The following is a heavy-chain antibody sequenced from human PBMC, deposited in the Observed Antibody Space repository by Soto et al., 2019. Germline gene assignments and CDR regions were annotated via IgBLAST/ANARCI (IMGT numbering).Heavy chain of an antibody. V-gene: IGHV3-21*01. Sequence: GGSLRLSCTASGFMFSSYTMNWVRQAPGKGLEWVSSVSFRGDIYYADSLEGRFTISRDDAKNSLYLQMNSLRAEDTAVYYCARGCSSASCYYYWGQGTLDTVSS. D-gene: IGHD2-2*01. J-gene: IGHJ4*02. CDR3: ARGCSSASCYYY. CDR1: GFMFSSYT. CDR2: VSFRGDI.